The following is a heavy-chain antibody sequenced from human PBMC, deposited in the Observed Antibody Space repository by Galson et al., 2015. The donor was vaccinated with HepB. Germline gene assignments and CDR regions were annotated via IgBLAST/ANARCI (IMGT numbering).Heavy chain of an antibody. CDR1: GFTFSSYS. J-gene: IGHJ4*02. CDR3: ARGVLGTAGAGYYFDC. V-gene: IGHV3-21*01. D-gene: IGHD1-1*01. Sequence: SLRLSCAASGFTFSSYSMNWVRQAPGKGLEWVSSIISTRYIYYGDSVKGRFTISRDNAKKSLYLQMNSLRAEDTAVYFCARGVLGTAGAGYYFDCWGQGTLVTVSS. CDR2: IISTRYI.